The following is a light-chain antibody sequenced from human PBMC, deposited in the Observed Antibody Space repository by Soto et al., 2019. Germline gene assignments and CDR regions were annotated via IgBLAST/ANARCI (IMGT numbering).Light chain of an antibody. Sequence: ELVLTQSPGTLSLSPGERATLSCRASQSVSNNYLAWYLQKPGQAPRLLIYGASTRATGIPDRFSGSGSGTDFTLTISRLEPEDFEVYYCQQYGRSPWTLGQGTKVDIK. V-gene: IGKV3-20*01. CDR3: QQYGRSPWT. J-gene: IGKJ1*01. CDR2: GAS. CDR1: QSVSNNY.